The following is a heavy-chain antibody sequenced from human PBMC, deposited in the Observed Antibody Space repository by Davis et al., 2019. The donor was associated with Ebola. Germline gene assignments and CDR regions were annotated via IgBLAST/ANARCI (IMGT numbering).Heavy chain of an antibody. CDR1: GYHFPTYY. J-gene: IGHJ4*02. V-gene: IGHV5-51*01. CDR2: IYPADSDT. Sequence: GESLKISCQGSGYHFPTYYIGWVRQLPGKGLEWMGVIYPADSDTKYSPSFRGQVIISTDKSINTAYLQWIGLKASDTAMYYCAMGATQYYFDYWGQGTLVTVSS. D-gene: IGHD1-26*01. CDR3: AMGATQYYFDY.